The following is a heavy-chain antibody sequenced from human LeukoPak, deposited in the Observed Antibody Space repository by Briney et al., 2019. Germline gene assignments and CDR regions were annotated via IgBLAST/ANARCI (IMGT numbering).Heavy chain of an antibody. Sequence: ASVKVSCKTSGYNFFKYAIHWVRQAPGQRFEWMEWIDGGNGDTRFSQKFQDRVSFTRDTFATTVYMELTSLRSEDTAVYYCARDQSRDIRVDFDYWGQGTLVIVSS. J-gene: IGHJ4*02. V-gene: IGHV1-3*01. CDR3: ARDQSRDIRVDFDY. D-gene: IGHD5-24*01. CDR1: GYNFFKYA. CDR2: IDGGNGDT.